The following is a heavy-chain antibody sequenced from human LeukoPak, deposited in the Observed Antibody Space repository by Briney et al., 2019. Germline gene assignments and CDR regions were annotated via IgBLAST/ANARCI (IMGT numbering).Heavy chain of an antibody. CDR2: INPSGGST. CDR3: ARDASRSGSGYYTQTAPDNDY. J-gene: IGHJ4*02. CDR1: GYTFTSYY. Sequence: GASVKVSCKASGYTFTSYYMHWVRQAPGQGLEWMGIINPSGGSTSCAQKFQGRVTMTRDTSTSTVYMELSSLRSEDTAVYYRARDASRSGSGYYTQTAPDNDYWGQGTLVTVSS. D-gene: IGHD3-22*01. V-gene: IGHV1-46*03.